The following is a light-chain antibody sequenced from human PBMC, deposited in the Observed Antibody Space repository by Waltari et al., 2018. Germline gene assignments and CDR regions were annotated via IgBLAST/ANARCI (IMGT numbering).Light chain of an antibody. CDR1: ISNIGNDD. CDR3: ATWDNSLSEVV. Sequence: HSVLTQPPSVSAAPGQKVTISCSGSISNIGNDDVSWYHQLPAEAPKLIIYHNNNRPSGIPYPFSASKSGTSATLGITGLQIGDEADYYCATWDNSLSEVVFGGGTKLTVL. CDR2: HNN. V-gene: IGLV1-51*01. J-gene: IGLJ2*01.